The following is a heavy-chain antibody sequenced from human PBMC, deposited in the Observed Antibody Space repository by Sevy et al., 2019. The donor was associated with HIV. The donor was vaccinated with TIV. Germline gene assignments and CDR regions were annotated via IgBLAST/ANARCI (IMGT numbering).Heavy chain of an antibody. J-gene: IGHJ6*02. CDR2: ISAYNGNT. Sequence: ASVKVSCKASGYTFTSYGISWVRQAPGQGLEWMGWISAYNGNTNNAQKLQGRVTMTTDTSTSTAYMELRSLRSDDTAVYYCARDFPLYPSAAGNYYYYGMDVWGQGTTVTVSS. CDR1: GYTFTSYG. D-gene: IGHD6-13*01. V-gene: IGHV1-18*01. CDR3: ARDFPLYPSAAGNYYYYGMDV.